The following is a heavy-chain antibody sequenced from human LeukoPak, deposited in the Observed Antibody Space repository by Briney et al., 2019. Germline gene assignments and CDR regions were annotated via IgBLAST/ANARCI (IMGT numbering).Heavy chain of an antibody. CDR1: GFTFSSYS. CDR2: ISSSSSYI. J-gene: IGHJ4*02. CDR3: ARANGITFFGVPHWTRTGSRDY. Sequence: GGSLRLSCAASGFTFSSYSMNWVRQAPGKGLEWVSSISSSSSYIYYADSVKGRFTISRDNAKNSLYLQMNSLRAEDTAVYYCARANGITFFGVPHWTRTGSRDYWGQGTLVTVSS. V-gene: IGHV3-21*01. D-gene: IGHD3-3*01.